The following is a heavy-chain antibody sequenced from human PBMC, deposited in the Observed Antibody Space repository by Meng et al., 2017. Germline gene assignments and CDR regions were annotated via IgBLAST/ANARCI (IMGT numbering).Heavy chain of an antibody. J-gene: IGHJ4*02. Sequence: MESGGVLVKPGWSLSLSCAASGFTFTSAYMGWVRQAPGQGLEWFGRIKANSAGATTDYAAPVKGRFTISRDDSKNTVYLQMNSLKSEDTATYYCTATHFFDRSGYRALGYWGLGTLVTVSS. CDR2: IKANSAGATT. CDR1: GFTFTSAY. CDR3: TATHFFDRSGYRALGY. V-gene: IGHV3-15*01. D-gene: IGHD3-22*01.